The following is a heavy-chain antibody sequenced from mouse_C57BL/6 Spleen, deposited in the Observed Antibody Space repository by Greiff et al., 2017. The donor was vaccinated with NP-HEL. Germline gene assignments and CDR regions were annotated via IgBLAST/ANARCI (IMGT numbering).Heavy chain of an antibody. V-gene: IGHV1-22*01. CDR1: GYTFTDYN. CDR2: INPNNGGT. CDR3: ARRGGTSRDRYWYVDV. J-gene: IGHJ1*03. Sequence: EVQLQQSGPELVKPGASVKMSCKASGYTFTDYNMHWVKQSPGKSLEWIGYINPNNGGTSYNQKFKGKATLTVNKSSSTAYMELRSLTSEDSAVYYSARRGGTSRDRYWYVDVWGTGTTVTVSS. D-gene: IGHD1-1*01.